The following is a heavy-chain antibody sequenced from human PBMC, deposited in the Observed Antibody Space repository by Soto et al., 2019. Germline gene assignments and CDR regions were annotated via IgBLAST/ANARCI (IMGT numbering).Heavy chain of an antibody. CDR2: ISGGGRPI. CDR1: GFTCSTFS. CDR3: ARDLGGAFDS. V-gene: IGHV3-48*02. D-gene: IGHD3-10*01. Sequence: EVQLVESGGGSVQPGGSLSLSCAASGFTCSTFSMNWVRQAPGRGLEWISYISGGGRPISYADSVKGRFTISRDNAKNSLYLQMDSLTDEDTAVYYCARDLGGAFDSWGQGTLVTVSS. J-gene: IGHJ4*02.